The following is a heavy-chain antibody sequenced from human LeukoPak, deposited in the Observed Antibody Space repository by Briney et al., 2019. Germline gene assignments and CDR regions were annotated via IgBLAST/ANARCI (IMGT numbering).Heavy chain of an antibody. D-gene: IGHD6-6*01. CDR3: ARTAGRTFDY. CDR2: INPSGGST. J-gene: IGHJ4*02. V-gene: IGHV1-46*01. CDR1: GYTFTSYF. Sequence: GASVKVSCTASGYTFTSYFMHWVRQAPGQGLEWMGIINPSGGSTSYAQKFQGRVTMTRDTSTSTVYMELSSLGSEDTAAYYCARTAGRTFDYWGQGTLVTVSS.